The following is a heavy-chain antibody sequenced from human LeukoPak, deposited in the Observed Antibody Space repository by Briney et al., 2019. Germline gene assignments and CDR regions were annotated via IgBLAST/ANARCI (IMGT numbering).Heavy chain of an antibody. Sequence: PGVSLRLSCAASGFTFSTYAMSWVRQAPGKGLEWVSGISWNSGSIGYADSVKGRFTISRDNAKNSLYLQMNSLRAEDTALYYCAKDSIAVAHKTFDYWGQGTLVTVSS. CDR3: AKDSIAVAHKTFDY. J-gene: IGHJ4*02. V-gene: IGHV3-9*01. CDR1: GFTFSTYA. D-gene: IGHD6-19*01. CDR2: ISWNSGSI.